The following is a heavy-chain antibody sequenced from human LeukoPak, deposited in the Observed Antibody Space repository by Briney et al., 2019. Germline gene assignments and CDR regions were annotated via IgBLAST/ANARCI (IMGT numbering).Heavy chain of an antibody. J-gene: IGHJ4*02. CDR2: ISCSSSTI. CDR1: GFTFSRYR. Sequence: PGGSLRLSCAASGFTFSRYRMNWVRQAPGKGLEWVSYISCSSSTIYYADSMKGRFTISRDNAKNSLYLQMNSLRAEDTAVYYCARAPQIVVVPAASGYWGQGTLVTVSS. D-gene: IGHD2-2*01. CDR3: ARAPQIVVVPAASGY. V-gene: IGHV3-48*01.